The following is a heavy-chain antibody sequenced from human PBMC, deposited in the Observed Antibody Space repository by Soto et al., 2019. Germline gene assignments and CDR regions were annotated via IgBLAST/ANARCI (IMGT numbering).Heavy chain of an antibody. D-gene: IGHD6-6*01. Sequence: GVSLRISCAASGFTFSSYGMHWVRQAPGKGLEWVAVIWYDGSNKYYADSVKGRFTISRDNSKNTLYLQMNSLRAEDTAVYYCARDREIAAPTSDFAYWGQRTLVTVSS. CDR3: ARDREIAAPTSDFAY. CDR1: GFTFSSYG. J-gene: IGHJ4*02. CDR2: IWYDGSNK. V-gene: IGHV3-33*01.